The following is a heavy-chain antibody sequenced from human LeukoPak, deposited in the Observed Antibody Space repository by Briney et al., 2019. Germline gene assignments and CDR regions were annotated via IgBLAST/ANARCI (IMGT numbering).Heavy chain of an antibody. CDR2: INHSGST. Sequence: PSETLSLTCAVYGGSFSGYYWSWIRQPPGKGLEWIGEINHSGSTNYNPSLKSRVTISVDTSKNQFSLKLSSVTAADTAVCYCARGARSSVYDSSGYYYSGYGYWGQGTLVTVSS. J-gene: IGHJ4*02. CDR1: GGSFSGYY. V-gene: IGHV4-34*01. CDR3: ARGARSSVYDSSGYYYSGYGY. D-gene: IGHD3-22*01.